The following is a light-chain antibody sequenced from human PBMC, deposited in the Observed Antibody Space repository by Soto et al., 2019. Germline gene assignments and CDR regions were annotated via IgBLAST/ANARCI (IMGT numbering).Light chain of an antibody. Sequence: QAVVTQPPSVSGAPGQRVTLSCTGSSSNIGAGYDVHWYQQLPGTAPRILKYGNNNRPSGVPDRISGSKSGTSASLAITGLQAEDEADYYCQSYDYSLSGYVFGTGTKVTVL. V-gene: IGLV1-40*01. CDR2: GNN. CDR1: SSNIGAGYD. CDR3: QSYDYSLSGYV. J-gene: IGLJ1*01.